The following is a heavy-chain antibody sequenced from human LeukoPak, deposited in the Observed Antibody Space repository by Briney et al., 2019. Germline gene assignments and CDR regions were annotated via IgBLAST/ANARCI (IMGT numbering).Heavy chain of an antibody. CDR1: EFTFSSYE. Sequence: QPGGPLRLSCAASEFTFSSYEMNWVRQAPGKGLEWVSYISSSGSTIYYADSVKGRFTISRDNAKNSLYLQMNSLRAEDTAVYYCARGHSDYNYVFDYWGQGTLVTVSS. CDR3: ARGHSDYNYVFDY. D-gene: IGHD5-24*01. J-gene: IGHJ4*02. V-gene: IGHV3-48*03. CDR2: ISSSGSTI.